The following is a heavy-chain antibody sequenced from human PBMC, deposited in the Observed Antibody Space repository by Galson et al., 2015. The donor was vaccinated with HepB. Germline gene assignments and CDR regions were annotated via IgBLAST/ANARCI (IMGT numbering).Heavy chain of an antibody. D-gene: IGHD2-15*01. CDR1: GFTFSSHA. J-gene: IGHJ2*01. CDR2: ISGTGGST. CDR3: AKDEDYWYFDL. V-gene: IGHV3-23*01. Sequence: SLRLSCAASGFTFSSHAMSWVRQAPGKGLEWVSSISGTGGSTHYADSVKGRFTISRDNSKNTLFLQMSSLRGEDTALYYCAKDEDYWYFDLWGRGTLVTVSS.